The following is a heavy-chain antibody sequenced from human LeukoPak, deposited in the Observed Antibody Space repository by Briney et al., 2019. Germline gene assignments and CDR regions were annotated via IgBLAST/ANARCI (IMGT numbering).Heavy chain of an antibody. V-gene: IGHV3-74*01. Sequence: QTGGSLRLSCTASGFSFSGHWTHWARQLPGKGLVWVSRISPTGSTTSYADSVKGRFTVSRDNAKNTLYLQVNNLRAEDTAVYYCARGPNSNWSGLDFWGQGTLLTVSS. CDR3: ARGPNSNWSGLDF. D-gene: IGHD6-6*01. CDR2: ISPTGSTT. J-gene: IGHJ4*02. CDR1: GFSFSGHW.